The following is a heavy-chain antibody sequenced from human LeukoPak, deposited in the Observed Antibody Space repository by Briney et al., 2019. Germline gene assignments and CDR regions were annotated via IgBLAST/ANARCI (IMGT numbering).Heavy chain of an antibody. CDR1: GFSFSDYY. CDR3: AKGVMAGGGYYYGMDV. Sequence: PGGSLRLSCAASGFSFSDYYMSWIRQAPGKGLEWVSYITSSGGTISYADSVKGRFTISRDNSKNTLYLQMNSLRAEDTAVYYCAKGVMAGGGYYYGMDVWGQGTTVTVSS. D-gene: IGHD2-21*01. CDR2: ITSSGGTI. J-gene: IGHJ6*02. V-gene: IGHV3-11*01.